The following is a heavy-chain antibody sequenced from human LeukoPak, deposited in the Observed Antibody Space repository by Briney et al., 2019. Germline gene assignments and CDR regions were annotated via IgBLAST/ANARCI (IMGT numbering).Heavy chain of an antibody. CDR1: GGSISSGGYY. Sequence: PSETLSLTCTVSGGSISSGGYYWSWIRQPPGKGLEWIGYIYHSGSTYYNPSLKSRVTISVDRSKNQFSLKLSSVTAADTAAYYCARAGRRDWFDPWGQGTLVTVSS. V-gene: IGHV4-30-2*01. J-gene: IGHJ5*02. CDR3: ARAGRRDWFDP. CDR2: IYHSGST.